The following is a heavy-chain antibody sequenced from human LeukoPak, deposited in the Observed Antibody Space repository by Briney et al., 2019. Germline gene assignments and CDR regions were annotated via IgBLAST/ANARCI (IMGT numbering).Heavy chain of an antibody. D-gene: IGHD6-19*01. Sequence: TSETLSLTCTVSGDSIRSYYWSWLRQPPGKGLEWIGYFYDSGTTKYNPSLKSRVTISVDTSKNQFSLKLSSVTAADTAVYYCARPYSGGWYGAFNIWGQGTMVTVSS. J-gene: IGHJ3*02. V-gene: IGHV4-59*08. CDR3: ARPYSGGWYGAFNI. CDR2: FYDSGTT. CDR1: GDSIRSYY.